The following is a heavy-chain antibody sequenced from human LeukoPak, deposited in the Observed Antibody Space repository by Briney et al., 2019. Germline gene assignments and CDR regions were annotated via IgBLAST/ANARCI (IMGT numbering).Heavy chain of an antibody. CDR3: ARGQERWLQPFDY. V-gene: IGHV1-69*04. CDR2: IIPILGIA. CDR1: GGTFSSYA. D-gene: IGHD5-24*01. Sequence: GASVKVSCKASGGTFSSYAICWVRQAPGQGLEWMGRIIPILGIANYAQKFQGRVTITADKSTSTAYMELSSLRSEDTAVYYCARGQERWLQPFDYWGQGTLVTVSS. J-gene: IGHJ4*02.